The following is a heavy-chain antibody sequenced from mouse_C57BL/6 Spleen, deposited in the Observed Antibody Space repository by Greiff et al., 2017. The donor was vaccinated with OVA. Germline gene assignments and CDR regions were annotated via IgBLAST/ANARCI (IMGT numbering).Heavy chain of an antibody. J-gene: IGHJ3*01. D-gene: IGHD2-3*01. Sequence: DVKLVESGGGLVKPGGSLKLSCAASGFTFSSYAMSWVRQTPEKRLEWVATISDGGSYTYYPDNVKGRFTISRDNAKNNLYLQMSHLKSEDTAMYYCARDKDDGYYLFAYWGQGTLVTVSA. V-gene: IGHV5-4*01. CDR3: ARDKDDGYYLFAY. CDR1: GFTFSSYA. CDR2: ISDGGSYT.